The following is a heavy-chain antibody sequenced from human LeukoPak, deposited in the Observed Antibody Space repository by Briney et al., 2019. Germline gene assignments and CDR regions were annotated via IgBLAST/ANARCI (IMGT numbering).Heavy chain of an antibody. V-gene: IGHV3-48*03. D-gene: IGHD2-8*01. Sequence: GGSLRLSCAASGFTFSTYEMNWVRQAPGKGLEWVSYITRSGAIIYYADSVKGRFTISRDNARNSLFLQMSSLTAEDTAVYFCARGGYCTDGVCFSYFDYWGQGTLVTVSS. CDR1: GFTFSTYE. CDR2: ITRSGAII. CDR3: ARGGYCTDGVCFSYFDY. J-gene: IGHJ4*02.